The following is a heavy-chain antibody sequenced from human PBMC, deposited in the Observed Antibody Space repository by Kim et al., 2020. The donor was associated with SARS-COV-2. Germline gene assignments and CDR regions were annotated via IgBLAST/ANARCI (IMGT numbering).Heavy chain of an antibody. Sequence: GGSLRLSCAASGFTFSSYAMHWVRQAPGKGLEWVAVISYDGSNKYYADSVKGRFTISRDNSKNTLYLQMNSLRAEDTAVYYCARDLRDSSGHFVWHYYY. CDR3: ARDLRDSSGHFVWHYYY. D-gene: IGHD6-19*01. CDR1: GFTFSSYA. CDR2: ISYDGSNK. J-gene: IGHJ6*01. V-gene: IGHV3-30*04.